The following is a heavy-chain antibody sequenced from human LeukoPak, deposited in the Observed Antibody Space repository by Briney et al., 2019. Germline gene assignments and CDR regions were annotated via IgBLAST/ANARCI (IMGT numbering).Heavy chain of an antibody. CDR1: GFTFSDYY. D-gene: IGHD6-19*01. V-gene: IGHV3-11*04. J-gene: IGHJ3*02. CDR2: ISSSGSTI. Sequence: GGSLRLSCAASGFTFSDYYMSWLRQAPGKGLEGVSYISSSGSTIYYADSVKGRFTISRDNAKNSLYLKMNSLRAEDTAVYYCARDWHSSGWYLSRDAFDIWGQGTMVTVSS. CDR3: ARDWHSSGWYLSRDAFDI.